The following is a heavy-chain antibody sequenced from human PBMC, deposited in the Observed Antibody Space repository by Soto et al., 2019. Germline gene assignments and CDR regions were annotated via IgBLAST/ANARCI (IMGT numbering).Heavy chain of an antibody. CDR3: AREIVVARGASYFDY. D-gene: IGHD2-2*01. Sequence: GGSLRLSCVGSGFTFSSNWMTWVRQAPGKGLEWVGNIRQDGSEKNYVDSVKGRFTISRDNAKNSLYLQMNSLRAEDTAVYYCAREIVVARGASYFDYRAPRTLVTVSS. V-gene: IGHV3-7*04. J-gene: IGHJ4*02. CDR1: GFTFSSNW. CDR2: IRQDGSEK.